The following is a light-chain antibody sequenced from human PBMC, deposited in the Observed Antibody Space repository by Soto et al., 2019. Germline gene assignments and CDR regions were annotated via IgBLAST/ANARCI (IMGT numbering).Light chain of an antibody. CDR3: QQYENLPT. Sequence: DIQMTQSPSSLSASVVDRVAITFRSSQSISDYLNWYQQKPGRAPKLLIYDASNLEAGVPSRFRGSGSGTDFTFTISRLQPEDIATYYCQQYENLPTFGQGTRLEIK. CDR2: DAS. V-gene: IGKV1-33*01. J-gene: IGKJ5*01. CDR1: QSISDY.